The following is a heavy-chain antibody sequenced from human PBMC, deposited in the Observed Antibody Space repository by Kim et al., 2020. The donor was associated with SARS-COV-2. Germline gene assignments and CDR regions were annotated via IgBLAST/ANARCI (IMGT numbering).Heavy chain of an antibody. CDR2: ISYDGSNK. V-gene: IGHV3-30*04. Sequence: GGSLRLSCAASGFTFSSYAMHWVRQAPGKGLEWVAVISYDGSNKYYADSVKGRFTISRDNSKNTLYLQMNSLRAEDTAVYYCARRREAARYLARYGMDVWGQGTTVTVSS. CDR3: ARRREAARYLARYGMDV. J-gene: IGHJ6*02. CDR1: GFTFSSYA. D-gene: IGHD6-6*01.